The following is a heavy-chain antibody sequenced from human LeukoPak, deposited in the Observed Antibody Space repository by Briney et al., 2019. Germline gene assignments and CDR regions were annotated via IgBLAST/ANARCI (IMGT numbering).Heavy chain of an antibody. CDR3: AKVASRLRFLEWSSSGYMDV. J-gene: IGHJ6*03. V-gene: IGHV3-23*01. Sequence: SGGSLRLSCAASGSTFSSYAMSWVRQAPGKGLEWVSAISGSGGSTYYADSVKGRFTISRDNSKNTLYLQMNSLRAEDTAVYYCAKVASRLRFLEWSSSGYMDVWGKGTTVTVSS. CDR1: GSTFSSYA. D-gene: IGHD3-3*01. CDR2: ISGSGGST.